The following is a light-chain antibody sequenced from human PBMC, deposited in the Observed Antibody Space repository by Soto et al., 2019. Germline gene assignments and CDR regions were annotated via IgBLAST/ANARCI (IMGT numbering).Light chain of an antibody. V-gene: IGKV3-20*01. CDR3: QQFRT. J-gene: IGKJ3*01. CDR1: QTISAGY. CDR2: GAS. Sequence: EIVLTQSPGTLSLSPGERATLPCRASQTISAGYLAWYQQIPGQAPRLLISGASRRATDIPDRFSGSGSGTDFTLTISRLEPEDVGVYYCQQFRTFGPGTRLDLK.